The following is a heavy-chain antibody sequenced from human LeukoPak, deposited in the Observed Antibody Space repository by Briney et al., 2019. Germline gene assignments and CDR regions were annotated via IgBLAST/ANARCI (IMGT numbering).Heavy chain of an antibody. Sequence: ASVKVSCKASGYTFTSYAMNWVRQAPGQGLECMGWINTNTGNPTYAQGFTGRFVFSLDTSVSTAYLQISSLKAEDTAVYYCARGVAVAGTKRLDYFDYWGQGTLVTVSS. V-gene: IGHV7-4-1*02. CDR1: GYTFTSYA. D-gene: IGHD6-19*01. J-gene: IGHJ4*02. CDR2: INTNTGNP. CDR3: ARGVAVAGTKRLDYFDY.